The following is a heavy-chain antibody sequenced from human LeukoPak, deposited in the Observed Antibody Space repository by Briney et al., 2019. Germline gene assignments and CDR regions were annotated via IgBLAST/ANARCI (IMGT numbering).Heavy chain of an antibody. CDR1: GFTFDDYG. CDR3: ARDRRGSSWGYYFDY. D-gene: IGHD2-15*01. CDR2: INWNGGST. Sequence: GGSLRLSCAASGFTFDDYGMSWVRQAPGKGLEWVSGINWNGGSTGYADSVKGRFTISRDNAKNSLYLQMNSLRAEDTALYYCARDRRGSSWGYYFDYWDQGTLVTVSS. V-gene: IGHV3-20*04. J-gene: IGHJ4*02.